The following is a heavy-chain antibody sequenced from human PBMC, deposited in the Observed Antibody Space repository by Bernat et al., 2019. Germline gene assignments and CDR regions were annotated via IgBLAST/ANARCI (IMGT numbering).Heavy chain of an antibody. V-gene: IGHV3-48*03. D-gene: IGHD5-12*01. CDR2: ISSSGSTI. CDR3: ARDGSPSGYDYFAFDI. J-gene: IGHJ3*02. Sequence: EVQLVESGGGLVQPGGSLRLSCAASGFTFSSYEMNWVRQAPGKGLEWVSYISSSGSTIYYADSVKGRFTISRDNAKNSLYPQMNSLRAEDTAVYYCARDGSPSGYDYFAFDIWGQGTMVTVSS. CDR1: GFTFSSYE.